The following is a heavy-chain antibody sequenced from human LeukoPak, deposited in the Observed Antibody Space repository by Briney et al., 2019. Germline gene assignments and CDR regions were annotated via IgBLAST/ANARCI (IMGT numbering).Heavy chain of an antibody. D-gene: IGHD5-18*01. CDR3: ATDSGSSYGSSNY. Sequence: SGRSLTLYCAASGFTFSDSYMSWIRQAPGQGLESVSYITSSSDYTNYVDSVKGRFTISRDNAKNSLYLKMNSLRAEDTAVYYCATDSGSSYGSSNYWGQGTLVTVSS. CDR1: GFTFSDSY. J-gene: IGHJ4*02. CDR2: ITSSSDYT. V-gene: IGHV3-11*06.